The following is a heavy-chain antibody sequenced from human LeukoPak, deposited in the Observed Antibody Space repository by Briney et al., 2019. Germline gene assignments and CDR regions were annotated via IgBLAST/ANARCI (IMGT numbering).Heavy chain of an antibody. D-gene: IGHD6-13*01. CDR1: GFIFDNCA. CDR3: AKARSSTWDYYFDY. Sequence: PGGSLRLSCAASGFIFDNCAMTWVRQAPEKGLEWVSIISGSGGNAHYADSVKGRFTISRDNSKNTVFLQMNSLRADDTAVYYCAKARSSTWDYYFDYWGQGTLVTVSS. J-gene: IGHJ4*02. V-gene: IGHV3-23*01. CDR2: ISGSGGNA.